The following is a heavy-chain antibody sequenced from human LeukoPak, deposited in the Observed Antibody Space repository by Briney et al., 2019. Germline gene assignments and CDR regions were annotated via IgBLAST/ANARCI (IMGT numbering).Heavy chain of an antibody. Sequence: SETLSLTCTVSGGSISSYYWSWIRQPPGKGLEWIGYIYYSGSTNYNPSLKSRVTISVDTSKNQFSLKLSSVTAADTAVYYCARDNWNGEIDYWGQGTLVTVSS. CDR1: GGSISSYY. V-gene: IGHV4-59*01. CDR2: IYYSGST. D-gene: IGHD1-20*01. J-gene: IGHJ4*02. CDR3: ARDNWNGEIDY.